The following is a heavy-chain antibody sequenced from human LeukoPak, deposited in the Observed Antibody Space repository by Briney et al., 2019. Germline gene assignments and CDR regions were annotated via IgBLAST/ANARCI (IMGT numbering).Heavy chain of an antibody. D-gene: IGHD1-26*01. CDR1: GFIFRTFA. J-gene: IGHJ3*02. Sequence: AGGSLRLSCAASGFIFRTFAMYWVRQSPGKGLEWVAFISHDGSNKNYADFVKGRFTISRDNSKNTLYLQMNSLRTEDTAVYYCAAKDVIVGASDAFDIWGQGTKVTVSS. CDR2: ISHDGSNK. V-gene: IGHV3-30-3*01. CDR3: AAKDVIVGASDAFDI.